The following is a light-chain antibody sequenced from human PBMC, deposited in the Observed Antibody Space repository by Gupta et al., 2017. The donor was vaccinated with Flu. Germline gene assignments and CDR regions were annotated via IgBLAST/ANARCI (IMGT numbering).Light chain of an antibody. V-gene: IGKV3-20*01. Sequence: EIVLTQSPGTLSLSPGERATLSCRASQRVSTTYLAWYQQKPGQAPRLLIYSTSIRAKGIPDNCSGCGVGTDDNININRREPEDCELYYCQQENSERPLYIFGQGTKMDIK. CDR2: STS. CDR3: QQENSERPLYI. J-gene: IGKJ2*01. CDR1: QRVSTTY.